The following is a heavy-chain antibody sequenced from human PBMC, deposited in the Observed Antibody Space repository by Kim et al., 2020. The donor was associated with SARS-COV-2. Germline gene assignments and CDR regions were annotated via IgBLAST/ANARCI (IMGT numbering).Heavy chain of an antibody. CDR1: GYTFTSYA. V-gene: IGHV1-3*01. D-gene: IGHD3-9*01. J-gene: IGHJ5*02. CDR3: ARGLKYYDILTGYYRWFDP. CDR2: INAGNGNT. Sequence: ASVKVSCKASGYTFTSYAMHWVRQAPGQRLEWMGWINAGNGNTKYSQKFQGRVTITRDTSASTAYMELSSLRSEDTAVYYCARGLKYYDILTGYYRWFDPWGQGTLVTVSS.